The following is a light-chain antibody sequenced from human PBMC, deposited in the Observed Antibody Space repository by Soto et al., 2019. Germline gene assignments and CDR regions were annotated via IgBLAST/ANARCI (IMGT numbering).Light chain of an antibody. V-gene: IGLV2-11*02. CDR3: CSHAGSYTYG. CDR2: DFT. Sequence: QSVLTQPRSVSGSPGQSLTISCTGTSSDVGGYNYVSWYQKYPSKVPKIMIYDFTKRPSGVPERFSCSKPGNTASLTISGLQAEDEADYYCCSHAGSYTYGFGTGTKVTVL. J-gene: IGLJ1*01. CDR1: SSDVGGYNY.